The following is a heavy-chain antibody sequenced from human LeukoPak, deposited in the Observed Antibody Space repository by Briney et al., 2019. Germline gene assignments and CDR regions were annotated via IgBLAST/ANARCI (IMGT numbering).Heavy chain of an antibody. CDR3: ASLSLGHY. CDR2: IYSGGST. J-gene: IGHJ4*02. Sequence: GGSLRLSCAASGFTVSNNYMSWVRQAPGKGLEWVSVIYSGGSTYYADSGKGRFTISRDTSKNTLSLQMNSLRAEDTAVYYCASLSLGHYWGQGTLVTVSS. CDR1: GFTVSNNY. D-gene: IGHD6-6*01. V-gene: IGHV3-53*01.